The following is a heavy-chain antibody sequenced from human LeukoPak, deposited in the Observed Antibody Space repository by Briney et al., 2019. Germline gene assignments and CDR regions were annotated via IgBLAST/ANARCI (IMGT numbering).Heavy chain of an antibody. V-gene: IGHV4-59*01. J-gene: IGHJ5*02. CDR3: ARGGSGYDFGWFDP. CDR2: IYYSGST. D-gene: IGHD5-12*01. Sequence: SETLSLTCTVSGGSISNYYWNWIRQPPGKGLEWIGYIYYSGSTNYNPSLKSRVTISVDTSKNQFSLKLSSVTAADTAVYYCARGGSGYDFGWFDPWGQGTLVTVSS. CDR1: GGSISNYY.